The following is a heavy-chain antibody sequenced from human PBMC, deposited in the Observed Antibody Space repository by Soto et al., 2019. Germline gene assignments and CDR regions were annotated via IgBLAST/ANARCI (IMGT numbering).Heavy chain of an antibody. D-gene: IGHD5-12*01. V-gene: IGHV1-69*02. CDR2: IIPILGIA. J-gene: IGHJ4*02. Sequence: QVQLVQSGAEVKKPGSSVKVYWKASGGTFSSYTISWVRQAPGQGLEWMGRIIPILGIANYAQKFQGRVTITADKSTSTAYMELSSLRSEDTAVYYCARSAVEMATIDYWGQGTLVTVSS. CDR3: ARSAVEMATIDY. CDR1: GGTFSSYT.